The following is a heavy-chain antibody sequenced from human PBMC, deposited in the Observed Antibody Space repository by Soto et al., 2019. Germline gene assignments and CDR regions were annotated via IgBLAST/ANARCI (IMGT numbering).Heavy chain of an antibody. J-gene: IGHJ5*02. D-gene: IGHD6-13*01. CDR3: ARVARIACSNWFDP. CDR2: MNPNSGNT. V-gene: IGHV1-8*01. Sequence: QVQLVQSGAEVKKPGASVKVSCKASGYTFTSYDINWVRQATGQGLEWMGWMNPNSGNTGYAQKFQGRVTMTRNTSISTAYMELSSLRSEDTAVYYCARVARIACSNWFDPWGQGTLVTVSS. CDR1: GYTFTSYD.